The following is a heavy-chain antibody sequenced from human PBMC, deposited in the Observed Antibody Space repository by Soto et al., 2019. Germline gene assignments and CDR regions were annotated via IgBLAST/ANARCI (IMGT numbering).Heavy chain of an antibody. Sequence: GESLKISCKASGYIIKNYWIGWVRQMPGKGLEWMGRIDPSDSYTNYSPSFQGHVTISADKSISTAYLQWSSLKASDTAMYYCAREEPAWSGYWDWGQGTLVTVSS. CDR1: GYIIKNYW. CDR3: AREEPAWSGYWD. J-gene: IGHJ4*02. CDR2: IDPSDSYT. D-gene: IGHD3-3*01. V-gene: IGHV5-10-1*01.